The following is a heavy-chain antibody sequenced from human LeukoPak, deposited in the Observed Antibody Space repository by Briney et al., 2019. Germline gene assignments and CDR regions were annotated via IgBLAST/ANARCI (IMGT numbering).Heavy chain of an antibody. J-gene: IGHJ6*03. CDR1: GGSISSYY. CDR3: ARHTPKDIAAAGAGYYYYMDV. D-gene: IGHD6-13*01. V-gene: IGHV4-59*08. CDR2: ISYSGST. Sequence: SETLSLTCTVSGGSISSYYWSWIRQPPGKGLEYIGYISYSGSTNYNPSLKSRVTMSVDTSKNQFSLKPSSVTATDTAVYYCARHTPKDIAAAGAGYYYYMDVWGKGTTVTVSS.